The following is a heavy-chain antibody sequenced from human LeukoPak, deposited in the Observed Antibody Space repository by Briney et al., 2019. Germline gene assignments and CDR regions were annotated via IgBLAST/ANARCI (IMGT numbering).Heavy chain of an antibody. J-gene: IGHJ4*02. CDR3: ARVGTIVVVPAAKSLDY. CDR2: ISAYNGNI. Sequence: GASVKVSCKASGYTFTSYGISWVRQAPGQGLEWMGWISAYNGNINYAQKLQGRVTMTTDTSTSTAYMELRSLRSDDTAVYYCARVGTIVVVPAAKSLDYWGQGTLVTVSS. V-gene: IGHV1-18*01. D-gene: IGHD2-2*01. CDR1: GYTFTSYG.